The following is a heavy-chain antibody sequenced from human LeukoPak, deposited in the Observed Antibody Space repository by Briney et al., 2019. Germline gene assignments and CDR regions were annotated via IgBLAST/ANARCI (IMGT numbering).Heavy chain of an antibody. CDR2: IYTSGST. CDR3: AREGYSYGYTSS. D-gene: IGHD5-18*01. CDR1: GGSFSSYY. V-gene: IGHV4-4*07. Sequence: SETLSLTCAVYGGSFSSYYWSWIRQPAGKGLEWIGRIYTSGSTNYNPSLKSRVTMSVDTSKNQFSLKLSSVTAADTAVYYCAREGYSYGYTSSWGQGTLVTVSS. J-gene: IGHJ5*02.